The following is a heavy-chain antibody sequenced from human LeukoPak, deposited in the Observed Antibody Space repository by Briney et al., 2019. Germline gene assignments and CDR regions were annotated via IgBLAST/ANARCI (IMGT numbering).Heavy chain of an antibody. CDR2: IKQDGSEK. CDR3: ARVRRDHSSSRAEYFQH. Sequence: GGSLRLSCAASGFTFSSYWMSWVRQAPGKGLEWVANIKQDGSEKYYVDSVKGRFTISRDNAKNSLYLQMNSLRAEDTAVYYCARVRRDHSSSRAEYFQHWGQGTLVTVSS. D-gene: IGHD6-13*01. J-gene: IGHJ1*01. CDR1: GFTFSSYW. V-gene: IGHV3-7*01.